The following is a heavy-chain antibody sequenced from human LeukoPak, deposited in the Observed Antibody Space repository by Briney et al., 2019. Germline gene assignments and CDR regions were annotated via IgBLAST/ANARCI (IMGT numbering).Heavy chain of an antibody. CDR3: ARARFWGRPGIAVAGTKRGNFDY. D-gene: IGHD6-19*01. Sequence: KPSETLSLTCTVSGGSGSSGSYYLTWIRPPPGKGPEWVGENKHSGSTNYNPSLKSRVTISVDTSKNQFSLKLSSVTAADTAVYYCARARFWGRPGIAVAGTKRGNFDYWGQGTLVTVSS. J-gene: IGHJ4*02. V-gene: IGHV4-39*07. CDR1: GGSGSSGSYY. CDR2: NKHSGST.